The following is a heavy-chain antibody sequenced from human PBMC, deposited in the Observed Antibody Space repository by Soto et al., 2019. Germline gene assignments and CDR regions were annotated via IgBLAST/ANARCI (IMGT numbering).Heavy chain of an antibody. V-gene: IGHV1-18*01. CDR2: IGAYNGNT. D-gene: IGHD5-12*01. CDR3: ARDGEMATMTSLFGY. CDR1: GYTFTSYG. Sequence: ASVKVSCKASGYTFTSYGISWVRQAPGQGLEWMGWIGAYNGNTNYAQKLQGRVTMTTDTSTSTAYMELRSLRSDDTAVYYCARDGEMATMTSLFGYWGQGTLVTVSS. J-gene: IGHJ4*02.